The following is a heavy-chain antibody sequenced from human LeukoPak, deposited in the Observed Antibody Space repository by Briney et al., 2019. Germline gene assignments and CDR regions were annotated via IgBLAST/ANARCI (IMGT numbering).Heavy chain of an antibody. D-gene: IGHD3-22*01. CDR2: INTNTGNP. CDR1: GYTFTSYA. V-gene: IGHV7-4-1*02. J-gene: IGHJ4*02. Sequence: GASVKVSRKASGYTFTSYAMNWVRQAPGQGLEWMGWINTNTGNPTYAQGFTGRFAFSLDTSVSTAYLQISSLKAEDTAVYYCARVVRGSSGYRYYFDYWGQGTLVTVSS. CDR3: ARVVRGSSGYRYYFDY.